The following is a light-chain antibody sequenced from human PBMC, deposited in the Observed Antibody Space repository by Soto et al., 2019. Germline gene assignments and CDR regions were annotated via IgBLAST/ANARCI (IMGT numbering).Light chain of an antibody. CDR3: QQYGTSPWT. CDR1: QSVTSTY. CDR2: GAS. V-gene: IGKV3-20*01. Sequence: EIVLTQSPGTLSLSPGERATLSCRASQSVTSTYLGWYQQKPGQAPRLLIYGASSRATGIPDRFSGSGSGTDFTLTISRLEPEDVEVYYCQQYGTSPWTFGQGTKVEIK. J-gene: IGKJ1*01.